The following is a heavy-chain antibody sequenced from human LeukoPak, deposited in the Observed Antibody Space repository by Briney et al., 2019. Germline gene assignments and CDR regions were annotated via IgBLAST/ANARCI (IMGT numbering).Heavy chain of an antibody. CDR1: GFTFSSYS. V-gene: IGHV3-21*01. Sequence: GGSLRLSCAASGFTFSSYSMNWVRQAPGKGLEWVSSISSSSSYIYYADSVKGRFTISRDNAKNSPYLQMNSLRAEDTAVYYCASEILLWFGEITNDYWGQGTLVTVSS. CDR3: ASEILLWFGEITNDY. J-gene: IGHJ4*02. CDR2: ISSSSSYI. D-gene: IGHD3-10*01.